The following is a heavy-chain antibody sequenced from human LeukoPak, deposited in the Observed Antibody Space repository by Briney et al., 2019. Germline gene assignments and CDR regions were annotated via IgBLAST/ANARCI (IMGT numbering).Heavy chain of an antibody. Sequence: PSETLSLTCTVSGGSISSYYWSWIRQPPGKGLEWIGYIYDSGSTNCNPSLKSRVTISVDTSKNQFSLKLSSVTAADTAVYYCARHQPGMDYDILTGYPRVWFDPWGQGTLVTVSS. CDR2: IYDSGST. D-gene: IGHD3-9*01. J-gene: IGHJ5*02. CDR3: ARHQPGMDYDILTGYPRVWFDP. CDR1: GGSISSYY. V-gene: IGHV4-59*01.